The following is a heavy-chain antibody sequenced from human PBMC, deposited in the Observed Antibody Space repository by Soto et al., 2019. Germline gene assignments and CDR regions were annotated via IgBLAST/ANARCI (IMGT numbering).Heavy chain of an antibody. CDR3: ARDGSMPAAIPQRFHWFDP. CDR1: GGSISSYY. D-gene: IGHD2-2*01. J-gene: IGHJ5*02. Sequence: QVQLQESGPGLVKPSETLSLTCTVSGGSISSYYWSWIRQPAGKGLEWIGRIYTSGSTNYNPSLKSRVSMSVDTSKNQFSLKLSSVTAADTAVYYCARDGSMPAAIPQRFHWFDPWGQGTLVTVSS. V-gene: IGHV4-4*07. CDR2: IYTSGST.